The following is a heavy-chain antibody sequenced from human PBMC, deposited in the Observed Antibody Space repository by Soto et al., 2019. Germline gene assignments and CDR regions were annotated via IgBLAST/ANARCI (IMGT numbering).Heavy chain of an antibody. J-gene: IGHJ6*04. CDR3: AMGTMDV. D-gene: IGHD7-27*01. V-gene: IGHV3-74*01. Sequence: PGGSLRLSCAASGFIFRTYCMHWVRQAPGKDLVWVSRINNDGSSTDYADSVKGRFTISRDNAKDTLYLQMNSLRVEDTAVYYCAMGTMDVWGKGTTVTVSS. CDR2: INNDGSST. CDR1: GFIFRTYC.